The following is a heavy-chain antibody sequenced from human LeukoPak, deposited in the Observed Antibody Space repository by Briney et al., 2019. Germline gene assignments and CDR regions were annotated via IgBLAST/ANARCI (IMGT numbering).Heavy chain of an antibody. CDR2: IYNSGST. CDR3: ARLYYDYVWGSYPPFDY. D-gene: IGHD3-16*02. Sequence: SETLSLTCTVSGGSISSYYWSWIRQPPGKGLEWIGYIYNSGSTNYNPSLKSRVTISVDTSKNQFSLKLSSVTAADTAVYYCARLYYDYVWGSYPPFDYWGQGTLVTVSS. CDR1: GGSISSYY. J-gene: IGHJ4*02. V-gene: IGHV4-59*12.